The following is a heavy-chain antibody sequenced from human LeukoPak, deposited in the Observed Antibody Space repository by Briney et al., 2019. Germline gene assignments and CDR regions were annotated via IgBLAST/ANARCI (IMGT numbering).Heavy chain of an antibody. V-gene: IGHV4-38-2*01. CDR2: IYHTGST. CDR1: GYSLTSGHY. J-gene: IGHJ4*02. Sequence: PSETLFLTCSVSGYSLTSGHYWGWLRHPPGKGLEWIGNIYHTGSTDYKPSIKSRVTISVDTSKNQFSMQLSSVTAADTAVYYCARYCSSTSCILRGFDYWGQGTLVTVSS. D-gene: IGHD2-2*01. CDR3: ARYCSSTSCILRGFDY.